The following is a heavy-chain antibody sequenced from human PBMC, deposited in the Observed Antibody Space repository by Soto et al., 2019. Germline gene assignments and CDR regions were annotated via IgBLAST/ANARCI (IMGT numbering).Heavy chain of an antibody. V-gene: IGHV4-59*01. CDR1: GGSISRYF. CDR2: IFYTVST. CDR3: AHFSDLELFEP. Sequence: SETLSLTCTVSGGSISRYFWSWIRQSPGKGLEWIGYIFYTVSTTYNPSLKSRVTISIDTSKNQFSLKLSSLTAADTAVYYCAHFSDLELFEPWGQGTTVTVSS. D-gene: IGHD2-21*01. J-gene: IGHJ5*02.